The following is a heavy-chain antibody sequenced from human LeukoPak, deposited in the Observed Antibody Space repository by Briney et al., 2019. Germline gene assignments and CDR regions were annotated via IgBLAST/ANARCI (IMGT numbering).Heavy chain of an antibody. V-gene: IGHV4-59*01. D-gene: IGHD3-22*01. CDR3: ARTYDSSAIGDY. Sequence: TSETLSLTCTVSGGSISSYYWSWLRQPPGKGLEWIGYIYYSGSTNYNPSLKSRVTISVDTSKNQFSLKLSSVTAADTAVYYCARTYDSSAIGDYWGQGTLVTVSS. J-gene: IGHJ4*02. CDR2: IYYSGST. CDR1: GGSISSYY.